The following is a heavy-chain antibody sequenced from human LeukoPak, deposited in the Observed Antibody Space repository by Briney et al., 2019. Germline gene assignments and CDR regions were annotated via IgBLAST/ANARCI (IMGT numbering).Heavy chain of an antibody. J-gene: IGHJ4*02. D-gene: IGHD5-18*01. CDR2: ISSSGIFI. CDR3: XTLXSAETAMVSXDY. CDR1: GFTFSDYY. V-gene: IGHV3-11*01. Sequence: GGSLRLSCAASGFTFSDYYMSWIRQAPGKGLEWVSYISSSGIFIYYADSVKGRFTISRDNAKNSLYLQMNSLRAEDTAVYYCXTLXSAETAMVSXDYWGQXXLVTV.